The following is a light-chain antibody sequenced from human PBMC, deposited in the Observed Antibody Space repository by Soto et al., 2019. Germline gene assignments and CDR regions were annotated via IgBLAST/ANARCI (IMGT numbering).Light chain of an antibody. Sequence: DIQMTQSPSSLSASVGDRVTITCQASQDIMYYLNWYQQKPGKAPKLLIYEASNLETGVSSRFSGSGSGTHFTFTISSLQHEDIGTYYCQQYDNLPPLLGGGTKADI. CDR1: QDIMYY. CDR3: QQYDNLPPL. CDR2: EAS. J-gene: IGKJ4*01. V-gene: IGKV1-33*01.